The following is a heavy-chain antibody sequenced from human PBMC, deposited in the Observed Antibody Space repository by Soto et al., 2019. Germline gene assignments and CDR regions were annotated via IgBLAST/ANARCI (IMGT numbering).Heavy chain of an antibody. CDR1: GDSVSSNTAA. J-gene: IGHJ4*02. V-gene: IGHV6-1*01. CDR2: TYYRSNWRH. Sequence: SQTLSLTCAISGDSVSSNTAAWNWIRSSPSRGLEWLGRTYYRSNWRHDYAVSVRSRITVNPDTSKNHFSLQLNSVTPDDTAVYYCAKGVAGSGFDLWGQGTLVTVSS. D-gene: IGHD6-19*01. CDR3: AKGVAGSGFDL.